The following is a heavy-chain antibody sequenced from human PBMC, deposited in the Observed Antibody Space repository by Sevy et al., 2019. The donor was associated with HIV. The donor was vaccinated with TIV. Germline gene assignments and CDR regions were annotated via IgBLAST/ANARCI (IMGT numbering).Heavy chain of an antibody. Sequence: SETLSLTCTVSGGSISSYYWSWIRQPPGKGLEWIGYIYYSGSTNYNPSLKSRVTISVDTSKNQFSLKLSSVTAADTAMYYCARGGYDSSGYYWWGGYYYYGMDVWGQGTTVTVSS. D-gene: IGHD3-22*01. CDR2: IYYSGST. CDR1: GGSISSYY. CDR3: ARGGYDSSGYYWWGGYYYYGMDV. V-gene: IGHV4-59*01. J-gene: IGHJ6*02.